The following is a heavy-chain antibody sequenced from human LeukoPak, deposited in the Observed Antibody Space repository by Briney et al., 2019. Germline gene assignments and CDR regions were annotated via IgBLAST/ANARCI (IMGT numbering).Heavy chain of an antibody. CDR2: ISGSGENT. J-gene: IGHJ4*02. V-gene: IGHV3-23*01. Sequence: PGGSLRLSCAASGFTFSSYAMSWVRQAPGKGLEWVSTISGSGENTYYADSVKGRFTISRDDSKNTLYLQMNSLRAEDTAVLYCARERSDSSSWYVFDYWGQGTLVTVSS. D-gene: IGHD6-13*01. CDR3: ARERSDSSSWYVFDY. CDR1: GFTFSSYA.